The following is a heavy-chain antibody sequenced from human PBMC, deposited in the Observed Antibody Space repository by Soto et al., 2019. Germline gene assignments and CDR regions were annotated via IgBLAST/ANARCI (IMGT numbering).Heavy chain of an antibody. CDR2: ISGSGDST. CDR3: ASPGSGSYFDY. CDR1: GFTFSSYA. V-gene: IGHV3-23*01. J-gene: IGHJ4*02. D-gene: IGHD1-26*01. Sequence: EVQLLESGGGLVQPGGSLRLSCAASGFTFSSYAMRWVRQAPVKGLEWVSAISGSGDSTYYADSVKGRFTISRDNSTNTLYLQMNCLRVEYTAVYYCASPGSGSYFDYWGQGTLVTVSS.